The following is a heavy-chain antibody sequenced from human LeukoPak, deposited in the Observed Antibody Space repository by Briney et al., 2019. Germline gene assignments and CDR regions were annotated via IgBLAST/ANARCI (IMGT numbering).Heavy chain of an antibody. CDR3: ARGAILTGTSL. J-gene: IGHJ6*04. CDR1: GGYISSYY. Sequence: SETLSLTCTVSGGYISSYYWSWIRQPPGKGLEWIGYIYYGGSPKYNPTLKSRVTISLDTSKSQFSLNLTSVTAADTAMYYCARGAILTGTSLWGKGTTVTISS. CDR2: IYYGGSP. V-gene: IGHV4-59*01. D-gene: IGHD3-9*01.